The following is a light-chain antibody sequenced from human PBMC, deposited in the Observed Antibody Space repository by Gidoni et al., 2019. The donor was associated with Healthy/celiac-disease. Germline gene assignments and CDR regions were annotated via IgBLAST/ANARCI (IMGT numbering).Light chain of an antibody. Sequence: QSALTQPRSVSGSPGQSVTISCTGTRSDVGGYNYVSWYQQHPGKAPKLMIYDVSKRPSGVPDRFSGSKSGNTSSLTISGLQAEDEADYYCCSYAGSYPFEVFGGGTKLTVL. CDR2: DVS. J-gene: IGLJ2*01. CDR1: RSDVGGYNY. CDR3: CSYAGSYPFEV. V-gene: IGLV2-11*01.